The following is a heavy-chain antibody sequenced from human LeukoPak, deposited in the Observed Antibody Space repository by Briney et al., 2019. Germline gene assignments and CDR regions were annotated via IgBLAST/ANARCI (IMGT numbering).Heavy chain of an antibody. CDR1: GGSISSGDYY. Sequence: SETLSLTCTVSGGSISSGDYYWSRIRQPPGKGLEWIGYIYYSGSTYYNPSLKSRVTISVDTSKNQFSLKLSSVTAADTAVYYCARPGYYYGSGSPHKAFDIWGQGTMVTVSS. V-gene: IGHV4-30-4*01. CDR3: ARPGYYYGSGSPHKAFDI. J-gene: IGHJ3*02. CDR2: IYYSGST. D-gene: IGHD3-10*01.